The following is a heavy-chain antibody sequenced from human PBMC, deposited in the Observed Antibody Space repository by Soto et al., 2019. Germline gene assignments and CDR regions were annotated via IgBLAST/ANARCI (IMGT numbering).Heavy chain of an antibody. CDR2: IFTGGST. CDR3: TRDRYSSGWLHDFDI. V-gene: IGHV3-53*04. J-gene: IGHJ3*02. CDR1: GFTVSSNN. D-gene: IGHD6-19*01. Sequence: EVQLVESGGGLVQPGGSLRLSCAASGFTVSSNNMSWVRQAPGKGLEWVSVIFTGGSTYYADSVKGRLTISRHSSKNTFYLQMNSLRAEDTAVYYCTRDRYSSGWLHDFDIWGHGTMVTVSS.